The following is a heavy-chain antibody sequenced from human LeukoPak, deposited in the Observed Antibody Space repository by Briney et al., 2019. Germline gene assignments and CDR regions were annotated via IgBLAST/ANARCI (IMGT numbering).Heavy chain of an antibody. CDR3: ARTTEAHSWRTRYYDYYMDV. J-gene: IGHJ6*03. D-gene: IGHD6-13*01. Sequence: SETLSLTCTVSGGSISSSSYYWGWIRQPPGKGLEWIGSIYYSGSTYYNPSLKSRVTISVDMSKNQFSLKLSSVTAADTAVYYCARTTEAHSWRTRYYDYYMDVWGRGTTVTVSS. CDR2: IYYSGST. CDR1: GGSISSSSYY. V-gene: IGHV4-39*07.